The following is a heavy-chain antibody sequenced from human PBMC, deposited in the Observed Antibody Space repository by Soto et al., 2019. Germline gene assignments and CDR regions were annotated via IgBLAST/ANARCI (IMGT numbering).Heavy chain of an antibody. CDR3: ARDDSGYSGSHYIDYFNF. D-gene: IGHD1-26*01. CDR1: GNTLRDSA. V-gene: IGHV1-3*01. J-gene: IGHJ4*02. Sequence: ASVKVYCKASGNTLRDSAIHWVRQAPGHSFEWMGWIQGGNGNTYYSERFQGRLSFTRGTSPGTTYMDLSGLTSEDTAIYFCARDDSGYSGSHYIDYFNFWGQGTLVTVS. CDR2: IQGGNGNT.